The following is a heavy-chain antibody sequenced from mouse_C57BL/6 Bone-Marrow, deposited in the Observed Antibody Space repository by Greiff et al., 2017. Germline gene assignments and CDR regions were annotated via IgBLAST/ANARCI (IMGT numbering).Heavy chain of an antibody. CDR2: IRTYNGNT. CDR1: GYTFTDCA. J-gene: IGHJ4*01. V-gene: IGHV1-67*01. Sequence: VQLQQSGPEVVRPGVSVKISCKGSGYTFTDCALHWVKQSHAKRLEWIGVIRTYNGNTHYNQRFKGKATMTVDKSSSTAYMQLARVTSEDSAIYYCGRGAGYYFYAMDYWGQGTSATVSA. CDR3: GRGAGYYFYAMDY. D-gene: IGHD2-3*01.